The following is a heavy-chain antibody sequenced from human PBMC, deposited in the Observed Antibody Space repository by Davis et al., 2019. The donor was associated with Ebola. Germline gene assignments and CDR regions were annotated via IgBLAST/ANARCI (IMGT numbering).Heavy chain of an antibody. CDR3: ARGDCSGGSCYYTNPHFDY. J-gene: IGHJ4*02. CDR2: IIPIFGTA. Sequence: SVKVSCKASGGTFSSYAISWVRQAPGQGLEWMGGIIPIFGTANYAQKFQGRVTITADESTSTAYMELSSLRSEDTAVYYCARGDCSGGSCYYTNPHFDYWGQGTLVTVSS. D-gene: IGHD2-15*01. CDR1: GGTFSSYA. V-gene: IGHV1-69*13.